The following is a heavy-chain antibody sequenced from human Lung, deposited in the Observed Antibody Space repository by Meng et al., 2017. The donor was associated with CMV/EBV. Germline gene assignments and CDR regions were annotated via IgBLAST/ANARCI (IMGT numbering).Heavy chain of an antibody. CDR3: ASTETTVIVDAFAI. CDR1: GHTFSSYA. D-gene: IGHD4-11*01. J-gene: IGHJ3*02. V-gene: IGHV1-69*05. CDR2: INPIFGTA. Sequence: SXXVSXKASGHTFSSYAISWVRQAPGQGLEWMGGINPIFGTANYAQKFQGRDTITTAESTSTAYMELSSLRSEDTALYYCASTETTVIVDAFAIWGQGKXVTVSS.